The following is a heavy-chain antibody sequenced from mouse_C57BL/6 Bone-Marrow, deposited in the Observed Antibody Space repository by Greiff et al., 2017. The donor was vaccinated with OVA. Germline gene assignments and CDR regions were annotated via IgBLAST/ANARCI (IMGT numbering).Heavy chain of an antibody. CDR1: GYTFTDYY. V-gene: IGHV1-26*01. Sequence: EVQLQQSGPELVKPGASVKISCKASGYTFTDYYMNWVKQSHGKSLEWIGDINPNNGGTSYNQKFKGKATLTVDQSSSTAYMELRSLTSEDSAVYYCAREGRLVWLRGYYYAMDYWGQGTSVTVSS. D-gene: IGHD2-2*01. CDR2: INPNNGGT. J-gene: IGHJ4*01. CDR3: AREGRLVWLRGYYYAMDY.